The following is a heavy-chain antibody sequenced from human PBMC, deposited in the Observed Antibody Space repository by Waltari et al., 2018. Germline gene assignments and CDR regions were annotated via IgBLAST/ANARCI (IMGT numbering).Heavy chain of an antibody. Sequence: QVQLVQSGAEVKKPGASVKVSCKASGYTFTGYYMHWVRQAPGQGLEWMGWINPNSGGTNYAQKFQGRVTMTRDTSISTAYMELSRLRSDDTAVYYWAREGTIAAAGTKGDAFDIWGQGTMVTVSS. V-gene: IGHV1-2*02. CDR1: GYTFTGYY. CDR3: AREGTIAAAGTKGDAFDI. D-gene: IGHD6-13*01. CDR2: INPNSGGT. J-gene: IGHJ3*02.